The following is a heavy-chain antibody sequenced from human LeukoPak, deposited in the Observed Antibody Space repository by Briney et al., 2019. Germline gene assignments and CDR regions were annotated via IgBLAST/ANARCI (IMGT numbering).Heavy chain of an antibody. J-gene: IGHJ6*03. Sequence: SVKVSCKASGGTFSSYAISWVRQAPGQGLEWMGRIIPIFGTANYAQKFQGRVTITTDESTSTAYMELSSLRSEDTAVYYCARDSDWNYERPYYMGVWGKGTTVTVSS. CDR3: ARDSDWNYERPYYMGV. CDR2: IIPIFGTA. D-gene: IGHD1-7*01. CDR1: GGTFSSYA. V-gene: IGHV1-69*05.